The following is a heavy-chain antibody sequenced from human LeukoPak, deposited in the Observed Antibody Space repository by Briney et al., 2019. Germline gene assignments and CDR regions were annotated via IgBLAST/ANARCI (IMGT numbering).Heavy chain of an antibody. D-gene: IGHD1-26*01. CDR3: ARDLSFGSLDF. J-gene: IGHJ4*02. CDR1: GFILSTHG. Sequence: GGPLRLSCAASGFILSTHGMHWVRQAPGKGLEWVAGMWYDGSREDYADSVKGRFTISRDMSKNTLNLQMNSLRVEDTAMFYCARDLSFGSLDFRGQGTLVTVSS. CDR2: MWYDGSRE. V-gene: IGHV3-33*01.